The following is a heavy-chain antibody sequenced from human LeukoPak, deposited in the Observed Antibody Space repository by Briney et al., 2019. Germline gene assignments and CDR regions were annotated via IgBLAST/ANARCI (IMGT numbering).Heavy chain of an antibody. Sequence: GGSLRLSCAASGFTFSAYGMHWVRQAPGKGLEWVAFIRYDGSKKYYADSVKGRFTISRDNSKNTLYLQMNSLRADDTAVYYCARENMYDSSDYYGWSGYYDHWGQGTLVTVSS. V-gene: IGHV3-30*02. CDR3: ARENMYDSSDYYGWSGYYDH. J-gene: IGHJ4*02. CDR1: GFTFSAYG. D-gene: IGHD3-22*01. CDR2: IRYDGSKK.